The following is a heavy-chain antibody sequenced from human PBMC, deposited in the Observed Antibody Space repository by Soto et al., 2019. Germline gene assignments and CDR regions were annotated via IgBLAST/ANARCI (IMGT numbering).Heavy chain of an antibody. CDR2: IRGRGDHR. J-gene: IGHJ6*02. CDR3: AKDRALENQTPYGMDV. D-gene: IGHD2-2*01. Sequence: EMQLLESGGGLGQPGGSLRLSCVASPITVYNFAAMSWVRQTPERGLEWVSTIRGRGDHRYYADSVKGRFTISRYNSKNRLYLQMDGLRVDDTAVYYCAKDRALENQTPYGMDVWGQGTTVTV. V-gene: IGHV3-23*01. CDR1: PITVYNFAA.